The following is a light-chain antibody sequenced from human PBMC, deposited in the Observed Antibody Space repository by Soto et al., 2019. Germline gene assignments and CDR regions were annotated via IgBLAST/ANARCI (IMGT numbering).Light chain of an antibody. CDR3: QQYNDWPRT. CDR2: GAS. J-gene: IGKJ1*01. Sequence: ELVITLSPSILSVSPGERATLSCRASQSVGINVAWYQQKPGQAPRLLIYGASTRATGSPDRFSASGSATEFTLTISSLLSEDFAVYYCQQYNDWPRTFGQGTKVDIK. V-gene: IGKV3-15*01. CDR1: QSVGIN.